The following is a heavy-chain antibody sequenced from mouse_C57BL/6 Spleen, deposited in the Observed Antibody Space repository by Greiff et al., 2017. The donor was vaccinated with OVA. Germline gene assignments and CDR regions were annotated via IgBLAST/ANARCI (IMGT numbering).Heavy chain of an antibody. CDR2: ISSGGSYT. D-gene: IGHD1-1*01. CDR1: GFTFSSYG. V-gene: IGHV5-6*01. CDR3: AGEDYGSSHFDY. Sequence: EVKLVESGGDLVKPGGSLKLSCAASGFTFSSYGMSWVRQTPDKRLEWVATISSGGSYTYYPDSVKGRFTISRDNATNTPYLQMRSLKSEDTAVEDCAGEDYGSSHFDYWGQGTTLTVSS. J-gene: IGHJ2*01.